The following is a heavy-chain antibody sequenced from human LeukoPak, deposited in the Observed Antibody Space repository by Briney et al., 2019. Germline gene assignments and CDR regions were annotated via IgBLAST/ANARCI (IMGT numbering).Heavy chain of an antibody. V-gene: IGHV3-7*01. CDR1: EFMFNNYW. CDR3: VSDEGNGDFGVY. CDR2: INPFGNEK. Sequence: QTGGSLRLSCAASEFMFNNYWMSWVRQAPGKGLEWVANINPFGNEKYYVDSVKGRLTISRDNAKNSLFLQMNSLGVEDTAMYYCVSDEGNGDFGVYWGQGTLVTVSS. D-gene: IGHD2-21*02. J-gene: IGHJ4*02.